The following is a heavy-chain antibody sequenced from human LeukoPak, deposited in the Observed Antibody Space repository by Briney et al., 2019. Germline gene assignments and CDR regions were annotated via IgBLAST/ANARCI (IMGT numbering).Heavy chain of an antibody. Sequence: PGRSLRRSCAVSGFTFSSYAMHWVRQAPGKGLEWVAVISYDGSNKYYADSVKGRFTISRDNSKNTLYLQMNSLRAEDTAVYYCARDRSEYQLPILDAIDIWGQGTMVTVSS. J-gene: IGHJ3*02. CDR2: ISYDGSNK. V-gene: IGHV3-30*04. CDR1: GFTFSSYA. CDR3: ARDRSEYQLPILDAIDI. D-gene: IGHD2-2*01.